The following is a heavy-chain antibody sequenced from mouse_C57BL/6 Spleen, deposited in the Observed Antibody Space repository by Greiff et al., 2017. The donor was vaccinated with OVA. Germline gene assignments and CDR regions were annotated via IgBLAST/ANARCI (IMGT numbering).Heavy chain of an antibody. J-gene: IGHJ3*01. CDR1: GYTFTSYT. Sequence: QVQLQQSGAELPRPGASVKMSCKASGYTFTSYTMHWVKQRPGQGLEWIGYINPSSGYTKYNQKFKDKATLTADKSSSTAYMQLSSLTSEDSAVYYCAGLRSNYSWFAYWGQGTLVTVSA. V-gene: IGHV1-4*01. CDR2: INPSSGYT. D-gene: IGHD2-5*01. CDR3: AGLRSNYSWFAY.